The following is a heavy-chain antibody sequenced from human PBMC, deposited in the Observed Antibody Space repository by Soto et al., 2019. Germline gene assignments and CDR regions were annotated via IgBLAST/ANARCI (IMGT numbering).Heavy chain of an antibody. CDR3: SRARYCTSPSCYNHYYYGMDI. CDR2: IGVYNGKT. J-gene: IGHJ6*02. D-gene: IGHD2-2*02. CDR1: GYTFTKYG. V-gene: IGHV1-18*04. Sequence: QEQLVQSGGEVKKPGASVRVSCKASGYTFTKYGITWVRQAPGQGLEWMGWIGVYNGKTNYARKLQGRVIMTADTSGSTASMELRSLRSDDTAVYYCSRARYCTSPSCYNHYYYGMDIWGQGTTVSVSS.